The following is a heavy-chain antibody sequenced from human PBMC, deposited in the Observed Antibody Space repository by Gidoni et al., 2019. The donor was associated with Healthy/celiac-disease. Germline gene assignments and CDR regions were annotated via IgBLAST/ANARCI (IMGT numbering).Heavy chain of an antibody. J-gene: IGHJ6*02. Sequence: QVQLVESGGGLVKPGGSLRLSCAASGSTFSDYYMSWIRPAPGKGLEWVSYISSSGSTIYYADSVKGRFTISRDNAKNSLYLQMNSLRAENTAVYYCARSMVRGVLYYYGMDVWGQGTTVTVSS. D-gene: IGHD3-10*01. CDR2: ISSSGSTI. CDR3: ARSMVRGVLYYYGMDV. V-gene: IGHV3-11*01. CDR1: GSTFSDYY.